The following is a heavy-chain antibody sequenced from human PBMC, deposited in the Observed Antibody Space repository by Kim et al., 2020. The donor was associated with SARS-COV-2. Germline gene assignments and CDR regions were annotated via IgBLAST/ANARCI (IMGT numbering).Heavy chain of an antibody. CDR2: IYPGDSDT. J-gene: IGHJ2*01. CDR1: GYSFTSYW. Sequence: GESLKISCKGSGYSFTSYWIGWVRQMPGKGLEWMGIIYPGDSDTRYSPSFQGQVTISADKSISTAYLQWSSLKASDTAMYYCARHPTYYYDSSGYWYFDLWGRGTLVTVSS. CDR3: ARHPTYYYDSSGYWYFDL. D-gene: IGHD3-22*01. V-gene: IGHV5-51*01.